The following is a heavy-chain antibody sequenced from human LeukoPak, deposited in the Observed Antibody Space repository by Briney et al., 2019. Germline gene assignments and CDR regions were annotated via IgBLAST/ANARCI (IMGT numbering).Heavy chain of an antibody. J-gene: IGHJ4*02. V-gene: IGHV4-34*01. Sequence: SETMSLTCAVCGGSLSAYYWSWIRQPPGKGLEWIGEVNHSGSANYNPSLKSRVTMSVDTSKNQFSLKLSSVTAADTAVYYCARSPRYCSGGSCYFLHYWGQGTLVTVSS. D-gene: IGHD2-15*01. CDR1: GGSLSAYY. CDR2: VNHSGSA. CDR3: ARSPRYCSGGSCYFLHY.